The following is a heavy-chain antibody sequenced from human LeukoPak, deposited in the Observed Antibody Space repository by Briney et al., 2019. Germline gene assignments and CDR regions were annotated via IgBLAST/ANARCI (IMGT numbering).Heavy chain of an antibody. CDR2: NYNRGTT. J-gene: IGHJ4*02. Sequence: PSETLSLTCSVSGGSIITYYWSWIRQPPGKGLEWIGYNYNRGTTNYNPSLKSRVTISVDTSKNQFSLSLTSVTAADPAVYYCARERLSAGRHFEHWGRGILVTVSS. V-gene: IGHV4-59*01. CDR1: GGSIITYY. CDR3: ARERLSAGRHFEH. D-gene: IGHD3-16*02.